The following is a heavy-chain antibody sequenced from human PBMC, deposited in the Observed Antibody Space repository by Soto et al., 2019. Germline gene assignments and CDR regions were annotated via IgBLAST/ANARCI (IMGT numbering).Heavy chain of an antibody. V-gene: IGHV1-69*13. CDR1: GGTFSSYA. D-gene: IGHD5-12*01. CDR3: ARSFLGGRRDGYNYLPSQHQFDY. Sequence: ASVKVSCKASGGTFSSYAISWVRQAPGQGLEWMGGIIPIFGTANYAQKFQGRVTITADESTSTAYMELSSLRSEDTAVYYCARSFLGGRRDGYNYLPSQHQFDYWGQGTLVTVSS. CDR2: IIPIFGTA. J-gene: IGHJ4*02.